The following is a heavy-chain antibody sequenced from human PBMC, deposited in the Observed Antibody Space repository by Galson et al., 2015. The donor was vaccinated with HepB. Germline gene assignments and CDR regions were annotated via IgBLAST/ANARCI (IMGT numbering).Heavy chain of an antibody. V-gene: IGHV3-21*01. CDR1: GFTFSSYG. CDR3: ARDHPRAGPYCGGDCYSYYFDY. CDR2: ISSSSSYI. Sequence: SLRLSCAASGFTFSSYGMNWVRQAPGKGLEWVSSISSSSSYIYYADSVKGRFTISRDNAKNSLYLQMNSLRAEDTAVYYCARDHPRAGPYCGGDCYSYYFDYWGQGTLVTVSS. D-gene: IGHD2-21*02. J-gene: IGHJ4*02.